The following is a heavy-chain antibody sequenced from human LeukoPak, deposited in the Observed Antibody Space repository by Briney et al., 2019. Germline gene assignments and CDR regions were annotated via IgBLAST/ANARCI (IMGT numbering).Heavy chain of an antibody. CDR1: GGTFSSYA. J-gene: IGHJ6*02. Sequence: SVKVSCKASGGTFSSYAISWVRHAPGQGLEWMGRIIPIFGIANYAQKFQGRVTITADKSTSTAYMELSSLRSEDTAVYYCARVTLDGMDVWGQGTTVTVSS. V-gene: IGHV1-69*04. CDR3: ARVTLDGMDV. CDR2: IIPIFGIA.